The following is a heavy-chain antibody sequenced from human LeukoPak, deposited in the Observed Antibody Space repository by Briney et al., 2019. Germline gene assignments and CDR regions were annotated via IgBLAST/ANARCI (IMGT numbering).Heavy chain of an antibody. CDR1: GGSISSSSYY. J-gene: IGHJ6*02. V-gene: IGHV4-39*01. CDR3: ATAYYYYHGLDV. CDR2: IYYSGST. Sequence: PSETLSLTCTVSGGSISSSSYYWGWIRQPPGKGLEWIGNIYYSGSTFYNPSLKSRVIISVDTSKNQFSLKLSSVTAADTAVYYCATAYYYYHGLDVWGQGTTVTVSS.